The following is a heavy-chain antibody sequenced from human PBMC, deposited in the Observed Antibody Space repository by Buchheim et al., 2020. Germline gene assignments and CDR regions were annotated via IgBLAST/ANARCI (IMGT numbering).Heavy chain of an antibody. CDR3: ALLTDSSGWYVDY. V-gene: IGHV4-34*01. CDR1: GGSFSGYY. J-gene: IGHJ4*02. D-gene: IGHD6-19*01. CDR2: INHSGST. Sequence: QVQLQQWGAGLLKPSETLSLTCAVYGGSFSGYYWSWIRQPPGKGLEWIGEINHSGSTNYNPSLKSRVTISVDTPKNQFSLKLSSVTAADTAVYYCALLTDSSGWYVDYWGQGTL.